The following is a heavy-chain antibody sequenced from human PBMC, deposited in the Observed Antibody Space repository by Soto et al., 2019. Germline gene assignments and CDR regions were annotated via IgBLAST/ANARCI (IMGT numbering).Heavy chain of an antibody. V-gene: IGHV3-30-3*01. J-gene: IGHJ6*02. D-gene: IGHD2-2*01. CDR1: GFTFSSYA. CDR3: ARGVEGHTRDGYYYYGMDV. CDR2: ISYDGSNK. Sequence: QVQLVESGGGVVQPGRSLRLSCAASGFTFSSYAMHWVRQAPGKGLEWVAVISYDGSNKYYADSVKGRFTISRDNSKNTLYLQMNSLRAEDTAVYYCARGVEGHTRDGYYYYGMDVWGQGTTVTVSS.